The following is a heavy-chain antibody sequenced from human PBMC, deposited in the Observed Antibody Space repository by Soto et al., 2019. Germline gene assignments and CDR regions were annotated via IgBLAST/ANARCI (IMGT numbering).Heavy chain of an antibody. CDR3: ARDWDSSSWYAGYWFDP. Sequence: GASVKVSCKASGYTFTSYAMHWVRQAPVQRLEWMGWINAGDGNTKYSQKFQGRVTITRDKSASTAYMALSSLRSEDTAVYYCARDWDSSSWYAGYWFDPWGQGTLVTVSS. J-gene: IGHJ5*02. D-gene: IGHD6-13*01. V-gene: IGHV1-3*01. CDR2: INAGDGNT. CDR1: GYTFTSYA.